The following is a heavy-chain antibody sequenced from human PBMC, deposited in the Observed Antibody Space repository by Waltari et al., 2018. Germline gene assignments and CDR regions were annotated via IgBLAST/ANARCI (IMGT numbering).Heavy chain of an antibody. V-gene: IGHV4-59*11. Sequence: QVQLQESGPGLVKPSETLSLTCTVSGGSISSHYWSWIRQPPGKGLEWIGYIYYSGSTNYTPSLKSRVTISVDTSKNQFSLKLSSVTAADTAVYYCAGSSRTLDYWGQGTLVTVSS. D-gene: IGHD6-13*01. CDR3: AGSSRTLDY. J-gene: IGHJ4*02. CDR2: IYYSGST. CDR1: GGSISSHY.